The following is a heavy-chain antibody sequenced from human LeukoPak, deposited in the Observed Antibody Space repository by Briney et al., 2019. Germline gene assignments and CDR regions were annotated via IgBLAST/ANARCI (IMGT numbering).Heavy chain of an antibody. V-gene: IGHV4-39*01. CDR1: GGSISSSSYY. Sequence: PSETLSLTCTVSGGSISSSSYYWGWIRQPPGKGLEWIGSIYYSGSTYYNPSLKSRVTISVDTSKNQFSLKLSSVTAADTAVYYCARGAASVPYCSTTSCYIVDVWGEGTTVTVSS. J-gene: IGHJ6*04. CDR3: ARGAASVPYCSTTSCYIVDV. D-gene: IGHD2-2*02. CDR2: IYYSGST.